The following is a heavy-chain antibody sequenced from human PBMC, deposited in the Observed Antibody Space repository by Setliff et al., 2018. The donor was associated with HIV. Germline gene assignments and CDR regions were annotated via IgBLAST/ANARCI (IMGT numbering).Heavy chain of an antibody. CDR1: GGSISIGDYY. Sequence: SETLSLTCTVSGGSISIGDYYWTWIRQHPGKGLEWIGYIHYSGSTFYNPSLKSRVTISVDTSKNQFSLKLSSVTAADTAVYYCARGSGKMVRGIFSGSYYYFMDVWGKGTTVTVSS. V-gene: IGHV4-30-4*08. CDR3: ARGSGKMVRGIFSGSYYYFMDV. D-gene: IGHD3-10*01. J-gene: IGHJ6*03. CDR2: IHYSGST.